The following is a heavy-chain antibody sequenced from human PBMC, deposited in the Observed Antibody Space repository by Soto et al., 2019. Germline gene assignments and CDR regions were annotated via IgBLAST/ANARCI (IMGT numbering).Heavy chain of an antibody. CDR3: AKDRGVGGRGLGDAFDI. CDR1: GFTFSSYA. Sequence: GGSLRLSCAASGFTFSSYAMSWVRQAPGKGLEWVSAISGSGGSTYYADSVKGRFTISRDNSKNTLYLQMNSLRAEDTAVYYCAKDRGVGGRGLGDAFDIWGQGTLVTVSS. CDR2: ISGSGGST. V-gene: IGHV3-23*01. J-gene: IGHJ3*02. D-gene: IGHD3-10*01.